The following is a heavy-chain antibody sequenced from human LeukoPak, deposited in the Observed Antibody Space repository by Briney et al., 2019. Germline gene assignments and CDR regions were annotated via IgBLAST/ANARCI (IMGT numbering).Heavy chain of an antibody. J-gene: IGHJ6*03. V-gene: IGHV3-23*01. CDR1: GFTFSNSA. CDR2: ISRTGVNT. CDR3: AARTSNYYYYYMDV. Sequence: GGSLRLSCAASGFTFSNSALSWVRQAPGKGLEWVSTISRTGVNTFYADSVKGRFTISGDDSKNTLYLQIHVLRTEDTAVYYCAARTSNYYYYYMDVWGKGTTVTVSS.